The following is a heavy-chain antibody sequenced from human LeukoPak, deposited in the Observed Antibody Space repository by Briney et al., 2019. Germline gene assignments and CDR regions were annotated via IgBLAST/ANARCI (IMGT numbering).Heavy chain of an antibody. CDR1: GFTFSDSV. Sequence: PGGSLRLSCAASGFTFSDSVMHWVRQASGKGLEWVGRIRGKANSYATVYAASVKGRFTISRDDSKNTAYLQMNSLKTEDTAVYYCTCGSGWYSPDYWGQGTLVTVSP. CDR3: TCGSGWYSPDY. J-gene: IGHJ4*02. CDR2: IRGKANSYAT. V-gene: IGHV3-73*01. D-gene: IGHD6-13*01.